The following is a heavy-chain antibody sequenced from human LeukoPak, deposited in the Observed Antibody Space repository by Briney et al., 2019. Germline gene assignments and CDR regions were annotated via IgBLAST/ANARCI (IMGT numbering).Heavy chain of an antibody. J-gene: IGHJ4*02. CDR3: ARAIGPKTDYYDSSGYYHFDY. V-gene: IGHV4-31*03. Sequence: PSQTLSLACSVSGGSITSAGHYWSWIRQLPGKGLEWIGYIYYTGSTYYNPSFKSRALISVDTSKYQFSLDLSSVTAADTAVYYCARAIGPKTDYYDSSGYYHFDYWGQGTLVTVSS. CDR1: GGSITSAGHY. D-gene: IGHD3-22*01. CDR2: IYYTGST.